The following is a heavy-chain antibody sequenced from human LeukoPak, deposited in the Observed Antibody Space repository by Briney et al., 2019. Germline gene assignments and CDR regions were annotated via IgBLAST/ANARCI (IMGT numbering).Heavy chain of an antibody. CDR1: GGSFSGYY. CDR2: INHSGST. CDR3: ARDQRWLLLPFDY. Sequence: SETLSLTCAVYGGSFSGYYWSWIRQPRGKGLEWIGEINHSGSTNYNPSLKSRVTISVDTSKNQFSLKLSSVTAADTAVYYCARDQRWLLLPFDYWGQGTLVTVSS. J-gene: IGHJ4*02. D-gene: IGHD5-24*01. V-gene: IGHV4-34*01.